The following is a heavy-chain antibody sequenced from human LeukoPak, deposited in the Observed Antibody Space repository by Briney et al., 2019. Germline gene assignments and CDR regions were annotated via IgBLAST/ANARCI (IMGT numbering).Heavy chain of an antibody. D-gene: IGHD3-10*01. CDR2: IYYSGST. CDR1: GGSISSYY. CDR3: ARAGVYGSGSYTYYYGMDV. J-gene: IGHJ6*04. Sequence: PSETLSLTCTVSGGSISSYYWSWLRQPPGKGLEWIGYIYYSGSTNYNPSLKSRVTISVGTSKNQFSLKLSSVTAADTAVYYCARAGVYGSGSYTYYYGMDVWGKGTTVTVSS. V-gene: IGHV4-59*01.